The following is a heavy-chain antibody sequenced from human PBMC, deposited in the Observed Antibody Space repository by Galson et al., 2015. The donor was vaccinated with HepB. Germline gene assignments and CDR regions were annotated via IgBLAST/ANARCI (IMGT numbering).Heavy chain of an antibody. CDR2: IKSDGTST. CDR1: RSIFSTYW. Sequence: SLRLSCAAPRSIFSTYWMHWVRQAPGKGLVWVSRIKSDGTSTNYADSVKGRFTISRDNAKNTLYLQMNSLRAEDTAVYYCAILLRGDWGQGTLVTVSS. CDR3: AILLRGD. D-gene: IGHD3-10*01. J-gene: IGHJ4*02. V-gene: IGHV3-74*01.